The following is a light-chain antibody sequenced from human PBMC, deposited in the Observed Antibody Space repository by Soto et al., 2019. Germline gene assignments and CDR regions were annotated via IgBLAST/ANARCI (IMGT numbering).Light chain of an antibody. J-gene: IGKJ4*01. CDR2: SAS. V-gene: IGKV1-27*01. CDR1: QGSSNY. CDR3: QQRSNWPLT. Sequence: DIQMTQSPSSLSASVGDRVTLPCRASQGSSNYLAWYQQKPGKVPKLLIDSASTLQSVGPSLFSGSGAGTDFTLTISSLEPEDFAVYYCQQRSNWPLTFGGGTKVDIK.